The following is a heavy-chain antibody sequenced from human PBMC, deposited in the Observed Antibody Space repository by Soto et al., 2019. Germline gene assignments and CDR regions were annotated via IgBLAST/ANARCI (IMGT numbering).Heavy chain of an antibody. Sequence: QVQLQESGPGLVKPSETLSLTCTVSGGFSSHYYWSWIRQPPGKELEWIGYIYHIGTTNYNPSLESLVTLAVDTSKNEFSLRLNSVTAADTAVYYCARRYSSGSYDVFDIWGQGTMVTVSS. CDR3: ARRYSSGSYDVFDI. CDR1: GGFSSHYY. V-gene: IGHV4-59*01. J-gene: IGHJ3*02. D-gene: IGHD6-19*01. CDR2: IYHIGTT.